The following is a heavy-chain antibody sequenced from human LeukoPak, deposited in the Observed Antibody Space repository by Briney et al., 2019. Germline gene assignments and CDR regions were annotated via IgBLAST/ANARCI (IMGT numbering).Heavy chain of an antibody. Sequence: GGSLRLSCAASGFTFSSNSMNWVRQAPGKGLEWVSYISSTGGTIYYADSMKGRFTISRDNAKNSLYLQMNSLRVEDTAVYYCARDLGSSWYFDYWGQGTLVTVSS. J-gene: IGHJ4*02. CDR1: GFTFSSNS. D-gene: IGHD6-13*01. CDR3: ARDLGSSWYFDY. CDR2: ISSTGGTI. V-gene: IGHV3-48*04.